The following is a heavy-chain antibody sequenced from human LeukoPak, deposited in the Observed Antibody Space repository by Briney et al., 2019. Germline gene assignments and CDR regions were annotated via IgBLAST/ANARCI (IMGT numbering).Heavy chain of an antibody. Sequence: TSETLSLTCTVSGGSISSYYWSWIRQPPGKGLEWIGYIYYSGSTNYNPSLKSRVTISVDTSKNQFSLKLSSVTAADTAVYYCARENYGDYTFDYWGQGTLVTVSP. D-gene: IGHD4-17*01. CDR1: GGSISSYY. V-gene: IGHV4-59*01. CDR2: IYYSGST. J-gene: IGHJ4*02. CDR3: ARENYGDYTFDY.